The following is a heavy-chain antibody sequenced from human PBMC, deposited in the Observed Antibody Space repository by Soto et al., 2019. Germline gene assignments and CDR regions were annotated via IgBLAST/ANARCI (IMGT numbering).Heavy chain of an antibody. CDR1: GGSISSSSYY. Sequence: SETLSLTCTVSGGSISSSSYYWGWFRQPPGKGLEWIGSISYSGNTYYNPSLKSRVTISVDTSKNQFSLKLSSVTAADTAVYYCARNVVVPAPAAFDIWGQGTMVTVSS. J-gene: IGHJ3*02. CDR3: ARNVVVPAPAAFDI. V-gene: IGHV4-39*01. CDR2: ISYSGNT. D-gene: IGHD2-2*01.